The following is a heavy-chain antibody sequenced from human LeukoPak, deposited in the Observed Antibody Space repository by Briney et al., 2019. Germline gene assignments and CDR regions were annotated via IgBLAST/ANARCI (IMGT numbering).Heavy chain of an antibody. CDR1: GFTFDDYA. V-gene: IGHV3-9*01. D-gene: IGHD1-1*01. CDR3: AKDTSTTGTMYGMDV. CDR2: ISWNSGSI. J-gene: IGHJ6*02. Sequence: PGGSLRLSCAASGFTFDDYAMHWVRQAPGKGLEWVSGISWNSGSIGYADSVKGRFTISRDNAKNSLYLQMNGLRAEDTALYYCAKDTSTTGTMYGMDVWGQGTTVTVSS.